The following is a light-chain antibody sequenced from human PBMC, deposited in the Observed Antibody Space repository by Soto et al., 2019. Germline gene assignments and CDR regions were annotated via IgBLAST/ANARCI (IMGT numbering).Light chain of an antibody. CDR1: QSGSTA. Sequence: EIVLTQSPATLSLSPGERATLSCRASQSGSTALACYQQKPGQAPRLLIYDASIRATGIPARVSGSGSGTDFTLTISSLQPEDFAVYYCQQRSDWLTFGGWTNVEIK. CDR2: DAS. CDR3: QQRSDWLT. V-gene: IGKV3-11*01. J-gene: IGKJ4*01.